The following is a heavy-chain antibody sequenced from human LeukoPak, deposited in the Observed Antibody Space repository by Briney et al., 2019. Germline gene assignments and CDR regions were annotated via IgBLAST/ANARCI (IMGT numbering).Heavy chain of an antibody. CDR2: LSAYKSKT. CDR1: GYTFTSYG. J-gene: IGHJ5*02. CDR3: ARDPVRSAISTNAQYCFDP. V-gene: IGHV1-18*01. Sequence: ASVKVSCKASGYTFTSYGMRWVRQAPGHGLEWMGWLSAYKSKTNHAQKLRGRGDMTTVTSSSTAYMVLRSLRSDDTAVYYCARDPVRSAISTNAQYCFDPWGQGTLVTVSS. D-gene: IGHD1-26*01.